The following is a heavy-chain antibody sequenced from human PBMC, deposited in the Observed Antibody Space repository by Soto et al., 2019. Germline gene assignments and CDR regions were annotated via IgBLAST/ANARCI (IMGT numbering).Heavy chain of an antibody. J-gene: IGHJ4*02. Sequence: GSSFSNFWIAWVRQMPGEGLEWLGIIYPDDSDTRYSPSFLGQVTISADKSIKTTYLQWSSLKASDTAIYFCASSVLVTSTMNYFDLWGQGTLVTVSS. CDR3: ASSVLVTSTMNYFDL. CDR2: IYPDDSDT. V-gene: IGHV5-51*01. CDR1: GSSFSNFW. D-gene: IGHD2-8*02.